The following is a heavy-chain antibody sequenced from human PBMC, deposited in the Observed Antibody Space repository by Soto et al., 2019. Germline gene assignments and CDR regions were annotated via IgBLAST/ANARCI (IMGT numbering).Heavy chain of an antibody. J-gene: IGHJ6*02. CDR3: AKKVPAALRLYYFFGLDV. D-gene: IGHD2-15*01. Sequence: QVQLQESGPGLVKPSGTLSLTRAVSGASISSDNRWTWVRQPPGEGLEWIGEISQSGTTKYNPSLASRVTISVDKSKNQFSLRLTSMTAADTAVYYCAKKVPAALRLYYFFGLDVWGQGTTVTVSS. CDR1: GASISSDNR. CDR2: ISQSGTT. V-gene: IGHV4-4*02.